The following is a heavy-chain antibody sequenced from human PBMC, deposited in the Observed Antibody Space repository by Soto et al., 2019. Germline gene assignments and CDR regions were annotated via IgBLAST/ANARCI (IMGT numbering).Heavy chain of an antibody. CDR3: AKDMGATGTQGPVAFDI. Sequence: VQLVESGGGLVPPGRSLRLSCAASGLTFDDYAMHWVRQAPGKGLEWVSGINWNSRIIVYADSVKGRFSISRDNAKKSLDLQMNSLRADDTALYYCAKDMGATGTQGPVAFDIWGQGTMVTVSS. J-gene: IGHJ3*02. CDR2: INWNSRII. V-gene: IGHV3-9*01. CDR1: GLTFDDYA. D-gene: IGHD1-1*01.